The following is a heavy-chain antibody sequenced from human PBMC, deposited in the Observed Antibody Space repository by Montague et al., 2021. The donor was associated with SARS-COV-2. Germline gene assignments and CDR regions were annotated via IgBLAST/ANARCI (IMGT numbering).Heavy chain of an antibody. J-gene: IGHJ4*02. V-gene: IGHV2-70*01. D-gene: IGHD6-19*01. CDR3: ARVRTEQWLALSFDY. CDR1: GFSLRTSGMC. CDR2: IDWGDDK. Sequence: PALVIPTQTLTLTCTFSGFSLRTSGMCVSWIRQPPGKALEWLALIDWGDDKYYSTSLETRLNISKDTSKNQVVLTMTNMDPVDTATYYCARVRTEQWLALSFDYWGQGTLVTVSS.